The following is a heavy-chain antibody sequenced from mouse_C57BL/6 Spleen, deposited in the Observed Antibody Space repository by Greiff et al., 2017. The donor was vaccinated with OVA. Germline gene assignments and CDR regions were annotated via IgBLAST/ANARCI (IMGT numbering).Heavy chain of an antibody. D-gene: IGHD1-1*01. CDR3: ARDYGSSYEGYFDV. V-gene: IGHV1-81*01. CDR2: IYPRSGNT. Sequence: VQGVESGAELARPGASVKLSCKASGYTFTSYGISWVKQRTGQGLEWIGEIYPRSGNTYYNEKFKGKATLTADKSSSTAYMELRSLTSEDSAVYFCARDYGSSYEGYFDVWGTGTTVTVSS. J-gene: IGHJ1*03. CDR1: GYTFTSYG.